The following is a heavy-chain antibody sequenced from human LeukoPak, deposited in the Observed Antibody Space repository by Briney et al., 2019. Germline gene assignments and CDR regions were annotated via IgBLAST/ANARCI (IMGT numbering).Heavy chain of an antibody. CDR3: ARDKSPIVVVIPFDY. CDR2: ISYDGSNK. D-gene: IGHD3-22*01. CDR1: GFTFSSYA. V-gene: IGHV3-30-3*01. Sequence: GGSLRLSCAASGFTFSSYAMHWVRQAPGKGLEWVAVISYDGSNKYYADSVKGRFTISRDNSKNTLHLQMNSLRAEDTAVYYCARDKSPIVVVIPFDYWGQGTLVTVSS. J-gene: IGHJ4*02.